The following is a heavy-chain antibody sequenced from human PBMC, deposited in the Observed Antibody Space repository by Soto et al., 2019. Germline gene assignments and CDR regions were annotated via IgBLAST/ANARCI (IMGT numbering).Heavy chain of an antibody. CDR3: ASDHSGPD. CDR1: GDSFSKFG. Sequence: HVLLVQSGPEVRKPGASVNVSCMASGDSFSKFGINWVRQAPGQGLEWMGWISGYSGQTNYAQKFQGRVTMTRDTSTTTAYMELRALRSGDKAVYFCASDHSGPDWGQGTLVAVSS. V-gene: IGHV1-18*01. CDR2: ISGYSGQT. J-gene: IGHJ4*02. D-gene: IGHD6-25*01.